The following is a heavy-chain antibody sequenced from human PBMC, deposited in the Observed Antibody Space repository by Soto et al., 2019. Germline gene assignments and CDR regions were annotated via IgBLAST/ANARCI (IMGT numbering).Heavy chain of an antibody. Sequence: SQTFSLTCAISGDSVSSNSAAWNWIRQSPSRGLEWLGRTYYRSKWYNDYAVSVKSRITINPDTSKNQFSLQLNSVTPEDTAVYYCASTRGIAVAGTQNDYYYGMDVWGQGTTVTVSS. V-gene: IGHV6-1*01. D-gene: IGHD6-19*01. CDR3: ASTRGIAVAGTQNDYYYGMDV. CDR1: GDSVSSNSAA. J-gene: IGHJ6*02. CDR2: TYYRSKWYN.